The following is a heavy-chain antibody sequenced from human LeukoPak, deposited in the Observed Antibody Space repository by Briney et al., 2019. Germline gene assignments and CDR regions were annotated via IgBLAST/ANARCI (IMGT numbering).Heavy chain of an antibody. D-gene: IGHD3-3*01. CDR2: IKQDGSEK. J-gene: IGHJ4*02. CDR3: ARDTYYDFWSGYYSGGLDY. CDR1: GFAFSSYW. V-gene: IGHV3-7*01. Sequence: GGSLRLSCAASGFAFSSYWMSWVRQVPGKGLEWVANIKQDGSEKYYVDSVKGRFTISRDNAENSLYLQMNSLRAEDTAVYYCARDTYYDFWSGYYSGGLDYWGQGTLVTVSS.